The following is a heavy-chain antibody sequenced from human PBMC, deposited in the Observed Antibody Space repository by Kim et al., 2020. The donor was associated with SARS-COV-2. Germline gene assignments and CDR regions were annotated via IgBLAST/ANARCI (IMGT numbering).Heavy chain of an antibody. J-gene: IGHJ3*02. CDR3: ARDRLTNNDDSYSTGGSFDI. V-gene: IGHV4-59*13. Sequence: SETLSLTCTVSGGSISNYYWSWIRQPPGKGLEWIGYIYYSGTTKYNPSLKSRVTISLDTSKNQFSLKLSSVTAADTAVYYCARDRLTNNDDSYSTGGSFDIWGQGTMVTVSS. CDR1: GGSISNYY. CDR2: IYYSGTT. D-gene: IGHD4-4*01.